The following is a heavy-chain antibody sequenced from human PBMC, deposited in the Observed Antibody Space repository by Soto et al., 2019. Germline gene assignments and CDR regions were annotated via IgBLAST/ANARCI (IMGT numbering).Heavy chain of an antibody. J-gene: IGHJ4*02. CDR2: FDPEDGET. CDR1: GYTLTELS. D-gene: IGHD5-18*01. V-gene: IGHV1-24*01. CDR3: ATKPNSHYYFDY. Sequence: VASVKVSCKVSGYTLTELSMHWVRQAPGKGLEWMEGFDPEDGETIYAQKFQGRVTMTEDTSTDTAYMELSSLRSEDTAVYYCATKPNSHYYFDYWSQGSLVTVSS.